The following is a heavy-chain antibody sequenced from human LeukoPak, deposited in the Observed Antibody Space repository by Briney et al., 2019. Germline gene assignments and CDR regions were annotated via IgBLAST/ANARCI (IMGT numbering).Heavy chain of an antibody. CDR1: GFTVSSNY. V-gene: IGHV3-66*01. CDR2: IYSGGST. Sequence: GGSLRLSSAASGFTVSSNYMSWVRQAPGKGLEWVSVIYSGGSTYYADSVKGRFTIYRDNSKNTLYLQMNSLRAEDTAVHYCASSGYYGSGSYFGAFDIWGQGTMVTVSS. D-gene: IGHD3-10*01. J-gene: IGHJ3*02. CDR3: ASSGYYGSGSYFGAFDI.